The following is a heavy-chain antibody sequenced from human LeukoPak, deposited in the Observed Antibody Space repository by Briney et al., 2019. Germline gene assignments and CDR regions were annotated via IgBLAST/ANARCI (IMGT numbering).Heavy chain of an antibody. J-gene: IGHJ4*02. D-gene: IGHD5-24*01. CDR3: ASPGGNRWLQFYHFDY. CDR2: MYYTGGT. CDR1: GGSIGSASSY. V-gene: IGHV4-39*01. Sequence: PSETLSLTCTVSGGSIGSASSYWAWIRHPPGKGLEWIGIMYYTGGTYYNPSLKSRVTISGDTSKNQFSLKLSSVTAADTAVYYCASPGGNRWLQFYHFDYWGQGTLVTVSS.